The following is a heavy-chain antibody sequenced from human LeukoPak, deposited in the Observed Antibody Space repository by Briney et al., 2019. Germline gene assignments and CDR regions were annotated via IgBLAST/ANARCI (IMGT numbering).Heavy chain of an antibody. CDR2: INPSGGST. Sequence: ASVKVSCKTSRYTFTSYYIHWVRQAPGQGLEWMGIINPSGGSTTYPQKFQGRVTMTRDTSTSTVYMELSSLRSEDTAVYYCTRDVGPSPHDYWGQGTLVTVSS. CDR1: RYTFTSYY. J-gene: IGHJ4*02. CDR3: TRDVGPSPHDY. V-gene: IGHV1-46*01.